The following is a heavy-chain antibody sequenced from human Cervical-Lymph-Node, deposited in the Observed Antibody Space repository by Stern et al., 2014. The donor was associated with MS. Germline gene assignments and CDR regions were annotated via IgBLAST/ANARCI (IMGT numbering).Heavy chain of an antibody. CDR1: GGSISTGHY. CDR2: IYYSGTT. Sequence: VQLVESGPGLVKPSETLSLTCNVSGGSISTGHYWGWIRQPPGKGLEWIGNIYYSGTTYYNPSLKSRVTISVDTSKNHFPLTLRSGTAADTAVYYCARATTTVTSFDPWGQGILVTVSS. CDR3: ARATTTVTSFDP. V-gene: IGHV4-38-2*02. D-gene: IGHD4-11*01. J-gene: IGHJ5*02.